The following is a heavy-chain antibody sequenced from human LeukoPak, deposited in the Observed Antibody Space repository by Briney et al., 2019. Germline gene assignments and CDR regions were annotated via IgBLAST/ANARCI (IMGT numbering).Heavy chain of an antibody. CDR1: GGSISSYY. D-gene: IGHD3-10*01. Sequence: SETLSLTCTVSGGSISSYYWSWIRQPPGKGLEWIGYIYYSGSTNYNPSLKSRVTISVDTSKNQFSLKLSSVTAADTAVYYCARRGSGRPRYYFDYWGQGTMVTVSS. CDR3: ARRGSGRPRYYFDY. CDR2: IYYSGST. V-gene: IGHV4-59*12. J-gene: IGHJ4*03.